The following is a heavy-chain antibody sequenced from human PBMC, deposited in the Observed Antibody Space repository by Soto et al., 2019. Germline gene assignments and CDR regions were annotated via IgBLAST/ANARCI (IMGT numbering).Heavy chain of an antibody. CDR1: GGSISSYY. CDR3: AKPLIDSSGWYASDY. V-gene: IGHV4-59*01. CDR2: IYYSGST. D-gene: IGHD6-19*01. J-gene: IGHJ4*02. Sequence: QVQLQESGPGLVKPSETLSLTCTVSGGSISSYYWSWIRQPPGKGLEWIGYIYYSGSTNYNPSLKSRVTISVDTSKNQFSLKLSSVTAADTAVYYCAKPLIDSSGWYASDYWGQGTLVTVSS.